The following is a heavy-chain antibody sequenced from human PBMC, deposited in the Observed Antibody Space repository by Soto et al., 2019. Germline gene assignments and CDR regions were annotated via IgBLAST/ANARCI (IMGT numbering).Heavy chain of an antibody. CDR1: GFSLSTSGVG. J-gene: IGHJ4*02. D-gene: IGHD1-7*01. V-gene: IGHV2-5*01. CDR3: AHPNYFGNYFDY. Sequence: VSGPSLVNPTQTLTLTCTFSGFSLSTSGVGVGWIRQPPGKALEWLALIYWNDDKRYSPSLKSRLTITKDTSKNQVVLTMTNMDPVDTATYYCAHPNYFGNYFDYWGQGTLVTVSS. CDR2: IYWNDDK.